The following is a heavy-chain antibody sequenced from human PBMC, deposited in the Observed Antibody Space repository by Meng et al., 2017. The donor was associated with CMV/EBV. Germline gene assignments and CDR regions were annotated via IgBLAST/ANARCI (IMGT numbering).Heavy chain of an antibody. D-gene: IGHD2-2*01. CDR3: AKNLVVPVATPYYYYGMDV. Sequence: GESLKISCAASRFTFSSYAMHWVRQAPGKGLEWVAVVWYDGSNKYYADSVKGRFTISRDNSKNTLYLQMNSLRAEDTGVYYCAKNLVVPVATPYYYYGMDVWGQGTTVTVSS. CDR2: VWYDGSNK. J-gene: IGHJ6*02. V-gene: IGHV3-33*06. CDR1: RFTFSSYA.